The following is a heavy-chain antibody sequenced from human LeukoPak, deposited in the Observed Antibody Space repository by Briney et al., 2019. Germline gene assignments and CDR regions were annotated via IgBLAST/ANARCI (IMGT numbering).Heavy chain of an antibody. CDR1: GFSFIAYS. CDR3: AKDQTDDGVFDLDS. Sequence: PGESLRLSCVASGFSFIAYSMNWVRQTPRKTLEWVSIIYQNPRTTYYADSVKGRFTMSRDNSKNTVYLQMDSLRVEDTAVYYCAKDQTDDGVFDLDSWGQGTLVTVSS. V-gene: IGHV3-23*03. J-gene: IGHJ4*02. CDR2: IYQNPRTT. D-gene: IGHD2-8*01.